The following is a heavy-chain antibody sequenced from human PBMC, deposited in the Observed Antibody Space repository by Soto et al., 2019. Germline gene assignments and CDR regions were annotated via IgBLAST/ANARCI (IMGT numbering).Heavy chain of an antibody. J-gene: IGHJ5*02. CDR1: GYTFTGYF. Sequence: SVKVSCKAPGYTFTGYFMLSVRPAPGQGLAWIGWISPNSGATKYAQKITGRVTLSKDTYIRTAHIEFSALSSDVTAVHYCACCGGTIIAPLPWGQGTLVTVSS. CDR3: ACCGGTIIAPLP. V-gene: IGHV1-2*02. D-gene: IGHD5-12*01. CDR2: ISPNSGAT.